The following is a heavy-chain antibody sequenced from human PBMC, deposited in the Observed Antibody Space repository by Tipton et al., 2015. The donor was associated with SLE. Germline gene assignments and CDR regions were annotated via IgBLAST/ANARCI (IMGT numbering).Heavy chain of an antibody. D-gene: IGHD2-2*01. CDR2: IFPGDSDT. V-gene: IGHV5-51*03. J-gene: IGHJ4*02. CDR1: GYKFTNYW. CDR3: ARLGPDCSSTSCYFDY. Sequence: VQLVQSGAEVKKPGESLKISCKGSGYKFTNYWIAWVRQTPGRGLEWMGIIFPGDSDTRYSPSFQGQVTISADKSISTAYLQWSYLKASDTAMYYCARLGPDCSSTSCYFDYWGQGTLVTVSS.